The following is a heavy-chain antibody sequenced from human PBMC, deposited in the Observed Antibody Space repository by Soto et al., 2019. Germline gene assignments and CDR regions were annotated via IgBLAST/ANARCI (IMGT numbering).Heavy chain of an antibody. Sequence: SETLSLTCAVYGGSFSGYYWSWIRQPPGKGLEWIGEINHSGSTNYNPSLKSRVTISVDTSKNQFSLKLSSVTAADTAVYYCASRRQTYYYDSSGSAPFDYWGQGTLVTVSS. J-gene: IGHJ4*02. V-gene: IGHV4-34*01. CDR1: GGSFSGYY. D-gene: IGHD3-22*01. CDR2: INHSGST. CDR3: ASRRQTYYYDSSGSAPFDY.